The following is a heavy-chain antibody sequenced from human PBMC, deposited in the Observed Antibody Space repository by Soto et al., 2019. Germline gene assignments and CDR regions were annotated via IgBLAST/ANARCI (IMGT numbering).Heavy chain of an antibody. CDR3: ASGEVAGYYYFDY. V-gene: IGHV1-3*01. Sequence: QVQLVQSGAEVKKPGASVKVSCKASGYTFTSYAVHWVRQAPGQRLEWMGWINAGNGNTKYSQKFQGRVTITRDTSASTAYMELSSLRSEDTAVYYCASGEVAGYYYFDYWGQGTLVTVSS. CDR1: GYTFTSYA. J-gene: IGHJ4*02. D-gene: IGHD6-19*01. CDR2: INAGNGNT.